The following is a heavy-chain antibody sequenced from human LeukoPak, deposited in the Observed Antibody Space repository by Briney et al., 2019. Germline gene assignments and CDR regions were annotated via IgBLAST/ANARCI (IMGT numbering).Heavy chain of an antibody. Sequence: GGSLRLSCAASGFTFSSYAMSWVRQAPGKGLEWVSAISGSGGRTYYADSVKGRFTISRDNSKNTLYLQMNSLRAEDTAVYYCASAPGIAAYYFDYWGQGTLVTVSS. CDR1: GFTFSSYA. CDR2: ISGSGGRT. J-gene: IGHJ4*02. CDR3: ASAPGIAAYYFDY. D-gene: IGHD6-13*01. V-gene: IGHV3-23*01.